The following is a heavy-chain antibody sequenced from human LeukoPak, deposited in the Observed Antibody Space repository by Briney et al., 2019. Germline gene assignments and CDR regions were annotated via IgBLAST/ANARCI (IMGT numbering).Heavy chain of an antibody. CDR1: GGSISSGGYY. V-gene: IGHV4-31*03. D-gene: IGHD4-11*01. Sequence: SETLSLTRTVSGGSISSGGYYWSWIRQHPGKGLEWIGYIYYSGSTYYNPSLKSRVTISVDTSKNQFSLKLSSVTAADTAVYYCAREGGYSSPQSYYFDYWGQGTLVTVSS. CDR3: AREGGYSSPQSYYFDY. J-gene: IGHJ4*02. CDR2: IYYSGST.